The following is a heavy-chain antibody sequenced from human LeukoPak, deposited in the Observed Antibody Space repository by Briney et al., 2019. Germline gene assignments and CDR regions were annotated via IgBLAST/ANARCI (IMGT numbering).Heavy chain of an antibody. CDR2: INPDGSKT. CDR3: TKDTTGPDDS. V-gene: IGHV3-74*01. D-gene: IGHD1-1*01. J-gene: IGHJ5*01. Sequence: PGGSLRLSCAASGFAFSAYWMTWVRQAPGKGLVWVSRINPDGSKTDHADSVKGRFTISRDNAKNTLYLQMNSLRAEDTAVYYCTKDTTGPDDSWGQGTLVTVSS. CDR1: GFAFSAYW.